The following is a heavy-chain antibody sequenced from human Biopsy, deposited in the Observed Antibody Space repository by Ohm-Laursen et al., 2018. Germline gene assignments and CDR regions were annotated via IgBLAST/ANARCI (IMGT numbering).Heavy chain of an antibody. CDR2: NIPILGTG. Sequence: ASVKVSCKAPGGTFSNYGVNWVRQAPGQGLGWLGGNIPILGTGNYAHKFQDRVTVAADTSTSTAAMELRSLRSDDTAVYYCATKLTGYFHHWGQGTLVIVSS. V-gene: IGHV1-69*06. CDR3: ATKLTGYFHH. D-gene: IGHD3-9*01. J-gene: IGHJ1*01. CDR1: GGTFSNYG.